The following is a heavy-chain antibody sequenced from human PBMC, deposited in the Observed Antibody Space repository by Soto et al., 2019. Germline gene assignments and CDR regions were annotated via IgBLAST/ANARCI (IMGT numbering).Heavy chain of an antibody. Sequence: EVQLLESGGGLVQPGGSLRLSCAASGFTFSRFAMSWVRQAPGKGLEWIPAISGSGDNTYYADSVKGRFAISRDNSGNTLYLQMNSLRADDTALYYCAKDYGLGGGSCFPYWGQGTLVTVSA. D-gene: IGHD2-15*01. CDR1: GFTFSRFA. V-gene: IGHV3-23*01. J-gene: IGHJ4*02. CDR3: AKDYGLGGGSCFPY. CDR2: ISGSGDNT.